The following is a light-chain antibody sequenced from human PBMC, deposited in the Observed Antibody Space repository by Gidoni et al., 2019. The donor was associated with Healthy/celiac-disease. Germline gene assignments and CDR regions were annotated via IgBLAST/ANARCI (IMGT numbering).Light chain of an antibody. J-gene: IGKJ1*01. CDR2: AAY. V-gene: IGKV1-39*01. CDR1: QSISSY. Sequence: DIQMTQSPSSLSASVGYRATITCRASQSISSYLNWYQQKPGKAPKLLIYAAYSLQSGVPSRFSGSSSGRDFTLITSSLQPEDFATYYSHQSYSTHPWTFGQGTKVEIK. CDR3: HQSYSTHPWT.